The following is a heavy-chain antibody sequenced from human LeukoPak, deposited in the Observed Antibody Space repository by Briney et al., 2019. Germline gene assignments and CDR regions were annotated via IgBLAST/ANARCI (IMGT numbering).Heavy chain of an antibody. CDR3: ARRLTYDSRAYYCLDY. J-gene: IGHJ4*02. CDR2: IFPGDSDT. D-gene: IGHD3-22*01. CDR1: GYSFTSDW. Sequence: KDGESLKISCKGSGYSFTSDWIGWVRQKPGKGLEWMGIIFPGDSDTRYSPSFQGQVTISADKSISTAYLQWSSLKASDTAMYYCARRLTYDSRAYYCLDYWGQGTLVTVSS. V-gene: IGHV5-51*01.